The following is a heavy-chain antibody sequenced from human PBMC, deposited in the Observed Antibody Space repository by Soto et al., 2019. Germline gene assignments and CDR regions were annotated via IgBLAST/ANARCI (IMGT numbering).Heavy chain of an antibody. J-gene: IGHJ4*02. V-gene: IGHV4-30-2*02. Sequence: SETLSLTCAVSGGSISSGGYSWSWIRQPPGKGLECIGYIYHSVTTYYNPSLKSRVTISVDRSKNQFSLKLSSVTAADTAVYYCARTLYSYGPRFDDWGQGTLVTVSS. CDR2: IYHSVTT. CDR1: GGSISSGGYS. CDR3: ARTLYSYGPRFDD. D-gene: IGHD5-18*01.